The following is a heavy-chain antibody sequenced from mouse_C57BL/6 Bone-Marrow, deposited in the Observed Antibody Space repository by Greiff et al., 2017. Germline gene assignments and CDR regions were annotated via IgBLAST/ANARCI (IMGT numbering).Heavy chain of an antibody. D-gene: IGHD1-1*01. CDR3: ASDSYFYAMDY. Sequence: QVQLQQPGAELVKPGASVTLSCKASGYTFTSYWMQWVQQRPGQGLEWIGEIDPSASYTTYNQKFKGQATLTVDKSSRTAYMQLRSLTSEDSAVYNSASDSYFYAMDYWGQGTSVTVSS. CDR2: IDPSASYT. CDR1: GYTFTSYW. V-gene: IGHV1-50*01. J-gene: IGHJ4*01.